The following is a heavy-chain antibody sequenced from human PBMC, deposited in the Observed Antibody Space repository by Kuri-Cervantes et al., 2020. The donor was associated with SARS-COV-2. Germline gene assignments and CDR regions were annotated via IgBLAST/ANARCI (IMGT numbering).Heavy chain of an antibody. CDR3: ARGRIGYSSGWSYWYFDL. Sequence: SQTLSLTCAVYGGSFRGYYWSWIRQPPGKGLEWIGEINHSGSTNYNPSLKSRVTISVDASKNQFSLKLSSVTAADTAVYCCARGRIGYSSGWSYWYFDLWGRGTLVTVSS. J-gene: IGHJ2*01. D-gene: IGHD6-19*01. V-gene: IGHV4-34*01. CDR1: GGSFRGYY. CDR2: INHSGST.